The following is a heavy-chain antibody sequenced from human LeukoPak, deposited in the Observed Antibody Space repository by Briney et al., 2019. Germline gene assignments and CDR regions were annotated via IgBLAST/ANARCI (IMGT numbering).Heavy chain of an antibody. J-gene: IGHJ4*02. Sequence: SVKVSCKASGGTFSSYAISWVRQAPGQGLEWMGRIIPIFGTANYAQKFQGRVTITTDESTSTAHMELSSLRSEDTAVYYCARVIAVAGIDYWGQGTLVTVSS. V-gene: IGHV1-69*05. D-gene: IGHD6-19*01. CDR2: IIPIFGTA. CDR1: GGTFSSYA. CDR3: ARVIAVAGIDY.